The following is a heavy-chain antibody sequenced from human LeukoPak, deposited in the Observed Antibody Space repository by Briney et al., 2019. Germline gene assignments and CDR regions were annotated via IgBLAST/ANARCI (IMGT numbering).Heavy chain of an antibody. V-gene: IGHV3-30-3*01. J-gene: IGHJ6*02. Sequence: GGSLRLSCAASGFTFSSYDMHWVRQAPGKGLEWVAVISYDGSNKYYADSVKGRFTISRDKSKNTLYLQMNSLRAEDTAVYYCARDVRDYGMDVWGQGTTVTVSS. CDR2: ISYDGSNK. CDR3: ARDVRDYGMDV. CDR1: GFTFSSYD.